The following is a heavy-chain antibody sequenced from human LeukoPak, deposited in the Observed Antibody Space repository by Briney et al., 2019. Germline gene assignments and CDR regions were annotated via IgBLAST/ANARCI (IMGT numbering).Heavy chain of an antibody. V-gene: IGHV3-15*01. CDR1: GFTFSSYW. CDR2: IKTKSEGGTT. Sequence: PGGSLRLSCAASGFTFSSYWMNWVRQAPGKGLEWVGRIKTKSEGGTTDYAAPAKGRFTISRDDSKNALFLQMDSLKSDDTAMYYCTTEFKELGSFFYFYYMDVWGTGTTVTISS. D-gene: IGHD3-10*01. CDR3: TTEFKELGSFFYFYYMDV. J-gene: IGHJ6*03.